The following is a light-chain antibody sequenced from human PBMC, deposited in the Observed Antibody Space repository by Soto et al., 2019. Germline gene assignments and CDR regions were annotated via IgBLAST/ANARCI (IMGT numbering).Light chain of an antibody. CDR2: EAS. V-gene: IGKV1-5*03. J-gene: IGKJ1*01. Sequence: DIQMTQSPSTLSASVGARVTTTCRASQSVNRWLAWYQQKPGKAPKLLIYEASSLESGVPSRFGGSGSGTEFTLNISSLQPDDCAIYDGQQYNSYSWTFGQGTKVDIK. CDR1: QSVNRW. CDR3: QQYNSYSWT.